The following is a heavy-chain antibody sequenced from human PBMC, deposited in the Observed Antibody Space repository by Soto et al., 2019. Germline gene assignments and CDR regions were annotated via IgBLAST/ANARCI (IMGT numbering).Heavy chain of an antibody. D-gene: IGHD6-6*01. J-gene: IGHJ3*02. Sequence: SETLSLTCTVSGGSISSYYWSWIRQPPGKGLEWIGYIYYSGTTNYNPSLKSRVTISLDTSKNQFSLKLSSVTAADTAVYYCARASDAWEQLAAVAFNSWGQGTMVTVAS. V-gene: IGHV4-59*01. CDR1: GGSISSYY. CDR3: ARASDAWEQLAAVAFNS. CDR2: IYYSGTT.